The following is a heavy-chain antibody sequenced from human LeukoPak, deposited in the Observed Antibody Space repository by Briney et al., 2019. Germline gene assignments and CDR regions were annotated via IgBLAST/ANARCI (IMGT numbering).Heavy chain of an antibody. Sequence: GESLKISCKGSGYSFTSYWISWVRQMPGKGLEWMGRIDPSDSYTIYSLSFQGHVTISADKSISTAYLQWSSLKASDTAMYYCAGGYCSSTSCYVNAIDYWGQGTLVTVSS. V-gene: IGHV5-10-1*01. CDR3: AGGYCSSTSCYVNAIDY. CDR1: GYSFTSYW. J-gene: IGHJ4*02. D-gene: IGHD2-2*01. CDR2: IDPSDSYT.